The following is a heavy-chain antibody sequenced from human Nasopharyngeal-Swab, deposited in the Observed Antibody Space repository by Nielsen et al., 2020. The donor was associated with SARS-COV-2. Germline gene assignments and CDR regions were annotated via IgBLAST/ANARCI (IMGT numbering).Heavy chain of an antibody. V-gene: IGHV1-46*01. CDR1: GYKFTSYF. D-gene: IGHD2-15*01. Sequence: ASVTVSCKTSGYKFTSYFIHWVRLAPGQGLEWMGVIIPSGGSTRYAQKFQGRVSMTSDTSTNTVYMELSSLKSEDTAVYYCARDGDILVVVAATLGFDFWGQGSQVTVSS. CDR2: IIPSGGST. CDR3: ARDGDILVVVAATLGFDF. J-gene: IGHJ4*02.